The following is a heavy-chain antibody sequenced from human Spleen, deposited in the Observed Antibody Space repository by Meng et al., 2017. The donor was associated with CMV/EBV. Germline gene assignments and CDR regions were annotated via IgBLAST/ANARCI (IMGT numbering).Heavy chain of an antibody. CDR2: IYYSGST. Sequence: ISRSSYDWGGIGQPPGKGLEWIGSIYYSGSTYYNPSLKSRVTISVDTSKNQFSLKLSSVTAADTAVYYCARQLMVVPAATTLGYFDYWGQGTLVTVSS. CDR3: ARQLMVVPAATTLGYFDY. V-gene: IGHV4-39*01. J-gene: IGHJ4*02. D-gene: IGHD2-2*01. CDR1: ISRSSYD.